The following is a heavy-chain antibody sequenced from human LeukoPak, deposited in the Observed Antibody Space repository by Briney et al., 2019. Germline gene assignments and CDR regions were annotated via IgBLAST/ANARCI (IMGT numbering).Heavy chain of an antibody. D-gene: IGHD5-18*01. V-gene: IGHV6-1*01. Sequence: SQTLSLTCAISGDSVSSNSAAWNWIRQSPSRGLEWLGRTYYRSKWYNDYAVSVKSRITINPDTSKNQFSLQLNSVTPEDTAVYYCAREGSSVRGIQLWLQTVSGAYYYYYYMDVWGKRTTVTVSS. J-gene: IGHJ6*03. CDR3: AREGSSVRGIQLWLQTVSGAYYYYYYMDV. CDR2: TYYRSKWYN. CDR1: GDSVSSNSAA.